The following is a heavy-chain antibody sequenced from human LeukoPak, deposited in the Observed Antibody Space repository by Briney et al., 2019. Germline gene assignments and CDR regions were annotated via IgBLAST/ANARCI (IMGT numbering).Heavy chain of an antibody. D-gene: IGHD1-26*01. CDR2: INHSGST. CDR1: GGSFSGYY. V-gene: IGHV4-34*01. CDR3: ARGPVGATPWYYYYYMDV. Sequence: PSETLSPTCAVYGGSFSGYYWSWIRQPPGKGLEWIGEINHSGSTNYNPSLKSRVTISVDTSKNQFSLKLSSVTAADTAVYYCARGPVGATPWYYYYYMDVWGKGTTVTVSS. J-gene: IGHJ6*03.